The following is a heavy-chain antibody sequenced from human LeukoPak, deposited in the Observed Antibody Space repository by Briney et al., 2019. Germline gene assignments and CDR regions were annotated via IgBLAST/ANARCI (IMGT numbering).Heavy chain of an antibody. CDR1: GYTCTAQY. J-gene: IGHJ4*02. V-gene: IGHV1-2*02. D-gene: IGHD3-9*01. Sequence: GASLKVSCKASGYTCTAQYMYWVRQAPGQGLEWMGWINPHSGGTHYAQNFQGRITMTRYTSISTAYMELSRLRSDDTAVYYCARQPDYDILTGYYNPLDYWGQGTLVTVSS. CDR3: ARQPDYDILTGYYNPLDY. CDR2: INPHSGGT.